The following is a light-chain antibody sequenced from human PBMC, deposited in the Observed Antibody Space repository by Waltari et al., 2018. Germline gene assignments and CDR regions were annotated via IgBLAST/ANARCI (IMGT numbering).Light chain of an antibody. Sequence: DIQMTQSPSSVSASVGDRVTITRRASAGISTWLAWYQQKPGKAPKLLMSGASTLEGGVPYIFSGSGSGTDVTLTIAGLQAEDFGAYYGQQANSVPCSFGPGTKVEIK. J-gene: IGKJ3*01. CDR3: QQANSVPCS. CDR2: GAS. V-gene: IGKV1-12*01. CDR1: AGISTW.